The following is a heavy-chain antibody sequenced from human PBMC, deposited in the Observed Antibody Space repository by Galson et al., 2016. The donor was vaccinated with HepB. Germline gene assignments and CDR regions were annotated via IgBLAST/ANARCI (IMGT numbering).Heavy chain of an antibody. Sequence: SLRLSCAVSGFIFSSFSMHWVRQAPGKGLEWVALVSSDGGYQHYGDSVKGRFTISRDPSTNTVYLQMSSLRPEDTAMYYCARDLNRHSSFFAYWGQGTRVTVSS. V-gene: IGHV3-30*03. CDR1: GFIFSSFS. CDR3: ARDLNRHSSFFAY. J-gene: IGHJ4*02. CDR2: VSSDGGYQ. D-gene: IGHD6-6*01.